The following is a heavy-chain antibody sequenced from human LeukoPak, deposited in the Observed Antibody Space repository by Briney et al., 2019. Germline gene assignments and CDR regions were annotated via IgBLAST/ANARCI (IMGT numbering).Heavy chain of an antibody. Sequence: GASVKVSCKASGYTFTSYGISWVRQAPGQGLEWMGWISAYNGNTNYAQKLQGRVTMTTDTPTSTAYMELRSLRSDDTAVYYCARVVDDYGDTGPLDYWGQGTLVTVSS. V-gene: IGHV1-18*01. D-gene: IGHD4-17*01. CDR1: GYTFTSYG. CDR3: ARVVDDYGDTGPLDY. CDR2: ISAYNGNT. J-gene: IGHJ4*02.